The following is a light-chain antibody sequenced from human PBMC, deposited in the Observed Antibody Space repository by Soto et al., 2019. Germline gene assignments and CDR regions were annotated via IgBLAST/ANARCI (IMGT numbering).Light chain of an antibody. J-gene: IGKJ4*01. CDR2: WAS. CDR3: QQYYSTPLT. Sequence: DIVMTQSPDSLAVSMGERATINCKSSQSVLYSSNNKNYLAWYLQKPGQPPKLLIYWASTRESGVPDRFSGSGSGKDFTLTISSLQAEDVAVYYCQQYYSTPLTFVGGTKVEIK. V-gene: IGKV4-1*01. CDR1: QSVLYSSNNKNY.